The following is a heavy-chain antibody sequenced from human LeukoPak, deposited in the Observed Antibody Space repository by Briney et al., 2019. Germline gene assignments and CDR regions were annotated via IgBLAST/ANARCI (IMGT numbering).Heavy chain of an antibody. CDR1: GFTFSAYA. V-gene: IGHV3-7*01. J-gene: IGHJ4*02. D-gene: IGHD3-16*02. CDR2: IKHDGREK. Sequence: PGGSLRLSCEASGFTFSAYAMTWVRQAPGQGLEWVANIKHDGREKYYVDSVKGRFTISRDDGQNSLSLHMNSVRAEDTAVYYCGYTNNFYHWGQGALVVVSS. CDR3: GYTNNFYH.